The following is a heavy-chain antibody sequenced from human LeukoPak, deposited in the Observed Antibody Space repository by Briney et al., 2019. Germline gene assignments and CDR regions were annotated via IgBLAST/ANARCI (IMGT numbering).Heavy chain of an antibody. J-gene: IGHJ5*02. Sequence: PSETLSLTCTVSGGSISSYDWSWIRPSAGKGLEWIGRIYYSGSTYYNPSLKSRVTISVDTSKNQFSLKLSSVTAADTAVYYCAREFGFLDWFDPWGQGTLVTVSS. V-gene: IGHV4-4*07. CDR1: GGSISSYD. CDR2: IYYSGST. CDR3: AREFGFLDWFDP. D-gene: IGHD3-16*01.